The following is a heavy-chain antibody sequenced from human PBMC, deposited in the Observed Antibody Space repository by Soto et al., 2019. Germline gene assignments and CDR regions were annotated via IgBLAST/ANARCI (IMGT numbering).Heavy chain of an antibody. CDR1: GFTFSSYG. V-gene: IGHV3-30*18. Sequence: GGSLRLSCSAAGFTFSSYGMHWVRQAPGKGLEWVAVISYDGSNKYYADSVKGRFTISRDNSKNTLYLQMNSLRAEDTAVYYGAKDLGGIQISYWFYPWGQGTLVTVSA. CDR2: ISYDGSNK. D-gene: IGHD5-18*01. CDR3: AKDLGGIQISYWFYP. J-gene: IGHJ5*02.